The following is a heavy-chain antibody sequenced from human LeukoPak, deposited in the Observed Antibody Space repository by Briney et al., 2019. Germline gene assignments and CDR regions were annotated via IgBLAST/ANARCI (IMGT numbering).Heavy chain of an antibody. V-gene: IGHV4-59*02. CDR1: GGSVTGHY. D-gene: IGHD2-21*02. CDR2: VYDNGNT. CDR3: ARVFRGVVTSNWFDP. Sequence: SETLSLTCTVSGGSVTGHYWTWIRQSPGKGLEWIGFVYDNGNTNYNSSLQSRVTMSVDTSTNQLSLKMTSVTAADTAIYYCARVFRGVVTSNWFDPWGQGTLVTVSS. J-gene: IGHJ5*02.